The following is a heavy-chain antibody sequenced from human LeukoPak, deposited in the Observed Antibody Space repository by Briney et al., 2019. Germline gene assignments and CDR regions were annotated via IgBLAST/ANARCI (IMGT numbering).Heavy chain of an antibody. J-gene: IGHJ4*02. Sequence: GPSLRLSCAPSGFTFSSSSMNWVRQAPGKGLEWVSYIRTSRNYIFYEDSVKGRFTISRDNAKNSLYLQMNSLRAEDTAVYYCARDPYYYDSSGYYGEGFDYWGQGTLVTVSS. CDR1: GFTFSSSS. CDR2: IRTSRNYI. D-gene: IGHD3-22*01. V-gene: IGHV3-21*01. CDR3: ARDPYYYDSSGYYGEGFDY.